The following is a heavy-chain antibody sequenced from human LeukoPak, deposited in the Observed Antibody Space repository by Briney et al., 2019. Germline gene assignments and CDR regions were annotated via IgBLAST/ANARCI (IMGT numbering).Heavy chain of an antibody. Sequence: SETLSLTCTVSGGSISSGGYYWSWIRQHPGKGLEWIGYIYYSGSTYYNPSLKSRVTLSVDTSKNQFSLKLSSVTAADTAVYYCARELEYYDYIWGINWFDPWGQGTLVTVSS. CDR1: GGSISSGGYY. CDR2: IYYSGST. CDR3: ARELEYYDYIWGINWFDP. D-gene: IGHD3-16*01. V-gene: IGHV4-31*03. J-gene: IGHJ5*02.